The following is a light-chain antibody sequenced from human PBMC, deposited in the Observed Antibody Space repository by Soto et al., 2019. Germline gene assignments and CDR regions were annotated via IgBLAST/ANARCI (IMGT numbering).Light chain of an antibody. Sequence: DRVMTQYRATLYVSPGERTTLACRASQSVYNNLAWYQQKPGQAPRLLIYGASTRATGIPARFSGSGSGTEFTLTISSLQSEDFAVYFCQQYTGPPTTFGQGTRLEVK. V-gene: IGKV3-15*01. CDR3: QQYTGPPTT. CDR2: GAS. CDR1: QSVYNN. J-gene: IGKJ5*01.